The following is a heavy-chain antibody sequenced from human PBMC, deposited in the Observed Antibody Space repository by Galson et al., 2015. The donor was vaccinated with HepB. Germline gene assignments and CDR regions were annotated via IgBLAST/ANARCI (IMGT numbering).Heavy chain of an antibody. J-gene: IGHJ5*02. CDR2: ISSTSATI. Sequence: SLRLSCAASGFTFSSYSMNWVRQARGKGLEWISYISSTSATIYYADSVEGRFTISRDNADNKLYLQMTSLRDEDTAIYYCASLGAAVTKFDPWGQGTLVTVSS. V-gene: IGHV3-48*02. D-gene: IGHD4-11*01. CDR3: ASLGAAVTKFDP. CDR1: GFTFSSYS.